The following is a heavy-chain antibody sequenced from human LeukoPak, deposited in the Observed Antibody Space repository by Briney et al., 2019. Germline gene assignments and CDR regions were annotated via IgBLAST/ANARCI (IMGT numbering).Heavy chain of an antibody. Sequence: SETLSLTCVVSGGSFNGYYWSWIRQPPGKGLEWIGEIDHSGSATYNPSLQSRVLISKDKSNNQFSLKLNSVTAADTAVYYCARVQQLADFDYWGQGNLVTVSS. V-gene: IGHV4-34*01. J-gene: IGHJ4*02. CDR1: GGSFNGYY. CDR2: IDHSGSA. D-gene: IGHD1-1*01. CDR3: ARVQQLADFDY.